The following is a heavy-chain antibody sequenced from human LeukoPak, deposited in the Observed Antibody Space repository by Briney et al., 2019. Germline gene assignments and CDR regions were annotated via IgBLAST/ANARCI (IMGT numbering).Heavy chain of an antibody. CDR2: IYPGDSDT. CDR1: GYNFINYW. CDR3: ARQATSIQLPNWYFDL. D-gene: IGHD1-1*01. V-gene: IGHV5-51*01. J-gene: IGHJ2*01. Sequence: PGEFLKISCKASGYNFINYWIGWVRQMPGKGLEWMGIIYPGDSDTRYSPSFQGQVTISADKSISTAYLQWSSLKASDTAMYYCARQATSIQLPNWYFDLWGRGTLVTVSS.